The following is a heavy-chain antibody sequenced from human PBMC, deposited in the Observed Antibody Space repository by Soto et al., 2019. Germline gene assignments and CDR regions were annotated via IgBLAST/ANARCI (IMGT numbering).Heavy chain of an antibody. CDR2: ISGSDDST. D-gene: IGHD6-6*01. V-gene: IGHV3-23*01. CDR3: AKRSSSSTFDY. J-gene: IGHJ4*02. CDR1: GFTFSSYA. Sequence: EVQLLESGGGLVQPGAALRLSCAASGFTFSSYAMSWVRQAPGKGLEWVSVISGSDDSTYYADSVKGRFTISRDNSKNTLYLQMNCLRAEDTAVYYCAKRSSSSTFDYWGQGPLVTVAS.